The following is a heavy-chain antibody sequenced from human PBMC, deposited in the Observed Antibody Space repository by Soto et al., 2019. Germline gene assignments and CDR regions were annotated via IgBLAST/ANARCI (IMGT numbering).Heavy chain of an antibody. V-gene: IGHV1-8*01. CDR3: ARGPSIAVARPESYYFDY. D-gene: IGHD6-19*01. J-gene: IGHJ4*02. CDR1: GYTFTSYD. CDR2: MNPNSGNT. Sequence: ASVKVSCKASGYTFTSYDINWVRQATGQGLEWMGWMNPNSGNTGYAQKFQGRVTMTRNTSISTAYMELSSLRSEDTAVYYCARGPSIAVARPESYYFDYRGQGTLVTVSS.